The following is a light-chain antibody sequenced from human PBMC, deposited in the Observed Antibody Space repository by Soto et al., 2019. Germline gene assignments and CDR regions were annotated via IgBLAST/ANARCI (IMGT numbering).Light chain of an antibody. CDR3: QQYNSWPLT. CDR2: GTS. Sequence: EIVLTQSPATLSLSPGERATLSCRASQSVSNFLAWYQQIPGQAPRLLIYGTSTRATGIPARFSGSGSGTEFTLTISSLQSEDFAVYYCQQYNSWPLTFGGGTKVDIK. CDR1: QSVSNF. J-gene: IGKJ4*01. V-gene: IGKV3-15*01.